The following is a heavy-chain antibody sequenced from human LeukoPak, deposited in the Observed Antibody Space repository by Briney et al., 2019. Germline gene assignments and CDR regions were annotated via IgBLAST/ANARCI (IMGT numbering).Heavy chain of an antibody. V-gene: IGHV3-21*01. CDR2: ISSSSSYI. CDR3: ASFGYCSGGSCFDY. D-gene: IGHD2-15*01. Sequence: GGSLRLSCAASGFTFSSYSMNWVRQAPGKGLEWVSSISSSSSYIYYADSVKGRFTISRDNAKDSLYLQMNSLRAEDTAVYYCASFGYCSGGSCFDYWGQGTLVAVSS. CDR1: GFTFSSYS. J-gene: IGHJ4*02.